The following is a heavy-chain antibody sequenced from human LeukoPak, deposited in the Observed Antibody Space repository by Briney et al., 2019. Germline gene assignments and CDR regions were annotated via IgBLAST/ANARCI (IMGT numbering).Heavy chain of an antibody. CDR3: ARLKSHDAFDI. J-gene: IGHJ3*02. CDR2: IGTAGDT. V-gene: IGHV3-13*01. Sequence: GGSLRLSCAASGFTFSSCDMHWVRQATGKGLEWVSAIGTAGDTYYPGSVKGRFTISRENAKNSLYLQMNSLRAGDTAVYYCARLKSHDAFDIWGQGTMVTVSS. CDR1: GFTFSSCD.